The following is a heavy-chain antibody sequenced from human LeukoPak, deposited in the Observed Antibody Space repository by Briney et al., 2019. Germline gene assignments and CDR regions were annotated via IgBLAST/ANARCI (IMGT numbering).Heavy chain of an antibody. J-gene: IGHJ4*03. CDR2: IDHRGSS. Sequence: SETLSLTCAVHGESFSAYFWSWIRQVPGKGLEWIGGIDHRGSSNYNPPLKSRATISVDTSKNHFSLSLTSVTAADTAVYYCATRSSTLTAARCFDDWGQGTVVTVSS. CDR1: GESFSAYF. CDR3: ATRSSTLTAARCFDD. V-gene: IGHV4-34*01. D-gene: IGHD6-6*01.